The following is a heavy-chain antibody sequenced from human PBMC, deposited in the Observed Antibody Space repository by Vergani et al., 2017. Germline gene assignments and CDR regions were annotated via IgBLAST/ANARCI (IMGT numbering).Heavy chain of an antibody. D-gene: IGHD6-19*01. CDR1: GFTFSSYG. CDR2: ISYDGSNK. CDR3: AKDGSSGWSYYYYYGMDV. J-gene: IGHJ6*02. V-gene: IGHV3-30*18. Sequence: QVQLVESGGGVVQPGRSLRLSCAASGFTFSSYGMHWVRQAPGKGLEWVAVISYDGSNKYYADSVKGRFTISRDNSKNTLYLQMNSLRAEDTAVYYCAKDGSSGWSYYYYYGMDVWGQGTTVTFSS.